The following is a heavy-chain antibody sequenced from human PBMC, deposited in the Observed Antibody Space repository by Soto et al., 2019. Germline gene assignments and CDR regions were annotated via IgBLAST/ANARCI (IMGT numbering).Heavy chain of an antibody. D-gene: IGHD2-15*01. CDR1: GYTFIDYY. Sequence: QEQLVQSGAEVKPPGASVKVSCKTSGYTFIDYYMHWVRQAPGQGLEWMGWINPNSGGTNYAQKFQGWVTLTRDTSISTAYMELRRLRSDDTAVYFCARDLLPYCSGGSCYPEGAFHIWGQGTMVTVSS. V-gene: IGHV1-2*04. J-gene: IGHJ3*02. CDR2: INPNSGGT. CDR3: ARDLLPYCSGGSCYPEGAFHI.